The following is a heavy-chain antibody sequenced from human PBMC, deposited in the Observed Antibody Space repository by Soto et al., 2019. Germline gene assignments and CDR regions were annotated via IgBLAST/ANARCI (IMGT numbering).Heavy chain of an antibody. V-gene: IGHV1-2*04. CDR1: GYTFTGYY. D-gene: IGHD3-10*01. CDR2: INPNSGGT. J-gene: IGHJ6*02. CDR3: ARDFWYYGSGSYYLPYYGMDV. Sequence: ASVKVSCKASGYTFTGYYMHWVRQAPGQGLEWMGWINPNSGGTNYAQKFQGWVTMTRDTSISTAYMELSRLRSDDTAVYYCARDFWYYGSGSYYLPYYGMDVWGQGTTVTVSS.